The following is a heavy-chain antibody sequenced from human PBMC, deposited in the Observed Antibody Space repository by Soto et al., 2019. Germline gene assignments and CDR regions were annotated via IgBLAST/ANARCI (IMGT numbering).Heavy chain of an antibody. V-gene: IGHV1-3*01. CDR2: INAGNGNT. J-gene: IGHJ5*02. Sequence: ASVKVSCKASGYTFTSYAMHWVRQAPGQRLEWMGWINAGNGNTKYSQKFQGRVTITRDTSASTAYMELSSLRSEDTAVYYCARGKSGYSYGGGWFDPWGQGTLVTVSS. CDR3: ARGKSGYSYGGGWFDP. D-gene: IGHD5-18*01. CDR1: GYTFTSYA.